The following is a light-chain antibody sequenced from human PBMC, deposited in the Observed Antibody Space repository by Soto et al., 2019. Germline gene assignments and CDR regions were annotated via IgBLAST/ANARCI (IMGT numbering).Light chain of an antibody. Sequence: EILLTQSQFNLSLSPDEIATLSWRASQSVSNNYLAWYQQKPGQAPRLLIYGASNRATGIPDRFSGSGSGTDFTLTISRLEPEDFEVYYCQQYGSSGTFGQGTKV. CDR2: GAS. CDR1: QSVSNNY. J-gene: IGKJ1*01. V-gene: IGKV3-20*01. CDR3: QQYGSSGT.